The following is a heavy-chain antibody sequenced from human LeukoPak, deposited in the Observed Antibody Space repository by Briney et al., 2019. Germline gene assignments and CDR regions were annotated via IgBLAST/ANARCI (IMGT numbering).Heavy chain of an antibody. CDR1: GFTFSSYA. V-gene: IGHV3-30-3*01. CDR3: ARGKGIAVAGHSYYFDY. CDR2: ISYDGSNK. D-gene: IGHD6-19*01. J-gene: IGHJ4*02. Sequence: PGGSLRLSCAASGFTFSSYAMHCVRQAPGKGLEWVAVISYDGSNKYYADSVKGRFTISRDNSKNTLYLQMNSLRAEDTAVYYCARGKGIAVAGHSYYFDYWGQGTLVTVSS.